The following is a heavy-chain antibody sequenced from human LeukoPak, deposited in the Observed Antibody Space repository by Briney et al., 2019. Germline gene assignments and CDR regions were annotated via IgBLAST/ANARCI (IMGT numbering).Heavy chain of an antibody. V-gene: IGHV3-23*01. CDR3: AKAGDNSRTYNYFDP. Sequence: PGGSLRLSCATSGFTFSSYNMNWVRQAPGKGLEWVSGIHPGGASTYYADSVKGRFTISRDNSKNTLYLQMNSLRADDTAIYYCAKAGDNSRTYNYFDPWGQGTLVTVSS. CDR2: IHPGGAST. D-gene: IGHD3-22*01. CDR1: GFTFSSYN. J-gene: IGHJ5*02.